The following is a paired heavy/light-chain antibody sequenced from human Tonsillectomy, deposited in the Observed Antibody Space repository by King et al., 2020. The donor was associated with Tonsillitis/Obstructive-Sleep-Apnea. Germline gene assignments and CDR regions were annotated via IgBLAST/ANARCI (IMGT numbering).Heavy chain of an antibody. Sequence: QVQLQESGPGLVKPSQTLSLTCTVSGGSISSGGYYWSWIRQRPGKGLEWIGYTYHSGSSYYSPSLKSRVTISVDTSTDQISLNVSSVTAADTAVYYCVATSWRHISWGQGTLVTVSS. CDR2: TYHSGSS. D-gene: IGHD2-2*01. J-gene: IGHJ5*02. CDR1: GGSISSGGYY. CDR3: VATSWRHIS. V-gene: IGHV4-31*03.
Light chain of an antibody. CDR2: VAS. J-gene: IGKJ2*01. Sequence: EIVLTQSPGTLSLSPGERATLSCRASQSVSGSYLAWYQQIPGQAPRLLIYVASSRATGIPDRFSGSGSGTDFTLTISRLEPEDFAVYYCHQYGTSPHTFGQGTKLEIK. V-gene: IGKV3-20*01. CDR3: HQYGTSPHT. CDR1: QSVSGSY.